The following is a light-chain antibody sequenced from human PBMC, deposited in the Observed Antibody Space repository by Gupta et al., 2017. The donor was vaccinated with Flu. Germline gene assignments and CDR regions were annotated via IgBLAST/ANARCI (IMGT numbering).Light chain of an antibody. CDR2: KDS. J-gene: IGLJ3*02. V-gene: IGLV3-25*02. CDR3: QTADSSGAFGV. CDR1: ALPKQN. Sequence: YELTQPPSVSVSPGQTARITCPGGALPKQNTYWFQQKPGQAPVLVIFKDSERPSGVPERFSGSSSGSTVALTIRGGQADDEADYFCQTADSSGAFGVFGGGTKLTVL.